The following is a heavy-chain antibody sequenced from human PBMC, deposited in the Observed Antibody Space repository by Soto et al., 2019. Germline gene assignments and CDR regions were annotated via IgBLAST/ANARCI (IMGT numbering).Heavy chain of an antibody. CDR1: GFTFSSYG. CDR2: IWYDGSNK. CDR3: ARGRPSGLRFLEWSK. V-gene: IGHV3-33*01. Sequence: ESGGGVVQPGRSLRLSCAASGFTFSSYGMHWVRQAPGKGLEWVAVIWYDGSNKYYADSVKGRFTISRDNSKNTLYLQMNSLRAEDTAVYYCARGRPSGLRFLEWSKWGQGTLVTVSS. D-gene: IGHD3-3*01. J-gene: IGHJ4*02.